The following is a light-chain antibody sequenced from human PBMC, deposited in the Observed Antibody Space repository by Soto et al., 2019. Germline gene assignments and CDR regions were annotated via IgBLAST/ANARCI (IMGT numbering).Light chain of an antibody. J-gene: IGKJ1*01. CDR2: GVS. V-gene: IGKV3-20*01. CDR3: QQYVDSPRT. CDR1: QTVNRNY. Sequence: EIVLTQSPGTLALSLGDGATLSCRASQTVNRNYLAWYHQKPGQPPRLLIYGVSNRATGVPGRFSGGGSGTEFTLTIVSLEPDDFGTSYCQQYVDSPRTFGQGTRVEVK.